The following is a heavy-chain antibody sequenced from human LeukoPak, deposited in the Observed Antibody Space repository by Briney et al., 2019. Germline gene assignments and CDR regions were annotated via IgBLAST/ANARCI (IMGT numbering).Heavy chain of an antibody. CDR1: GFTFSSYA. J-gene: IGHJ4*02. Sequence: GGSLRLSCAASGFTFSSYAMSWVRQAPGKGLEWVAVISYDGSNKYYADSLKGRFTISRDNSKNTLYLQMNSLRAEDTAVYYCARDDYGDYGLLDYWGQGTLVTVSS. D-gene: IGHD4-17*01. CDR3: ARDDYGDYGLLDY. V-gene: IGHV3-30-3*01. CDR2: ISYDGSNK.